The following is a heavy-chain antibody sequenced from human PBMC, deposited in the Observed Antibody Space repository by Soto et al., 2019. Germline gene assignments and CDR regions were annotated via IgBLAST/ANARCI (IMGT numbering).Heavy chain of an antibody. CDR3: ARLDCYNLFDY. J-gene: IGHJ4*02. Sequence: QVQLVQSGAEVKKPGSSVKVSCKASGGIFSSYTISWERQAPGQGLEWMGRIIPILGIANYAQKFQGRVTITADKSTSTAYMELSSLRSEDTAVYYCARLDCYNLFDYWGQGTLVTVSS. D-gene: IGHD2-21*01. CDR1: GGIFSSYT. V-gene: IGHV1-69*02. CDR2: IIPILGIA.